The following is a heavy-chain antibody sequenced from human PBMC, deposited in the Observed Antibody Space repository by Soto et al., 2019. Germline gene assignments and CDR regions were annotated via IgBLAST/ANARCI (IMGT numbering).Heavy chain of an antibody. CDR1: GGTLSSFINYP. CDR2: IVPNVGTV. V-gene: IGHV1-69*06. D-gene: IGHD3-3*01. Sequence: SVKVSCKASGGTLSSFINYPINWVRQAPGQGLEWMGGIVPNVGTVNYAQKFQGRVTITADKSTGTAYMELSSLRSEDTALYYCARRDTSGFLRYFDNWGQGTLVTVS. J-gene: IGHJ4*02. CDR3: ARRDTSGFLRYFDN.